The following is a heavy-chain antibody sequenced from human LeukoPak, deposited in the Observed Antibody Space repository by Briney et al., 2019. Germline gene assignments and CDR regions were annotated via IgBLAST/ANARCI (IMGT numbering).Heavy chain of an antibody. CDR2: ISWNSGDI. Sequence: GGSLRLSCAASGFSFDDYAMHWVRQAPGKGLEWVSGISWNSGDIDYADSVKGRFTISRDNAKNSLYLQVNSLRAEDTALYYCAKYSGYDYYFDYWGQGTLVTVSS. CDR1: GFSFDDYA. D-gene: IGHD5-12*01. J-gene: IGHJ4*02. CDR3: AKYSGYDYYFDY. V-gene: IGHV3-9*01.